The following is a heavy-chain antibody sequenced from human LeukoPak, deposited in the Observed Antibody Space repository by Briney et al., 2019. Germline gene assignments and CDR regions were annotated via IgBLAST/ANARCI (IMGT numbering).Heavy chain of an antibody. V-gene: IGHV4-61*02. CDR2: IYTSGST. CDR1: GGSISSGSYY. Sequence: SQTLSLTCTVSGGSISSGSYYWSWIRQPAGKGLEWIGRIYTSGSTNYNPSLKSRVTISVDTSKNRFSLMLTSVTAADTAVYYCARQVSDYFYYYIDVWGEGTTVIVSS. CDR3: ARQVSDYFYYYIDV. J-gene: IGHJ6*03.